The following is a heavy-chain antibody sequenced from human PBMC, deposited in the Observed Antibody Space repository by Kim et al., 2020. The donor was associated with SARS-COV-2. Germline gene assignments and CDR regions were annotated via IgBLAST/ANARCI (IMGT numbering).Heavy chain of an antibody. CDR3: ARGRYFDSLQNWFDP. J-gene: IGHJ5*02. D-gene: IGHD3-9*01. CDR1: GFTFSNYD. Sequence: GGSLRLSCAASGFTFSNYDMHWVRQASGKRLEWVSGIGTTGDTYYPGSVQGRFTISRENAKNSLYLQMSSLRVEDAAVYYCARGRYFDSLQNWFDPWGQGSLVIVSS. V-gene: IGHV3-13*01. CDR2: IGTTGDT.